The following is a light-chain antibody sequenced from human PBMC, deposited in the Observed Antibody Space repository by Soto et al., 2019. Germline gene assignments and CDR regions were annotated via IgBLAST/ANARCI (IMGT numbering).Light chain of an antibody. CDR3: QQYSNWPPWT. J-gene: IGKJ1*01. V-gene: IGKV3-15*01. CDR2: GAS. Sequence: EIVMTQSPATLSVSPGERVTLSCRASQSVSSNLAWYQQKLGQAPRLLIYGASTRATGIPGRFSGSGSGTEFTLTISSLRSEDFAVYYCQQYSNWPPWTFGQGTKVDIK. CDR1: QSVSSN.